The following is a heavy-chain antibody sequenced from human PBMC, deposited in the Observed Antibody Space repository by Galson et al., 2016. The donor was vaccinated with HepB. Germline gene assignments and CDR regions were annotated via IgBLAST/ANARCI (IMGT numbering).Heavy chain of an antibody. CDR2: IYWDDDG. V-gene: IGHV2-5*02. CDR1: GFSLSSRGEG. J-gene: IGHJ3*01. Sequence: PALVKPTQTLTLPCSFSGFSLSSRGEGVGWIRQSPGKALEWLAMIYWDDDGTSSPSLRNRLSITKDTSKNQVVLTMSDMDPVDTATYYCVHRVGDDCDAFDVWGQGTTVTVSS. CDR3: VHRVGDDCDAFDV. D-gene: IGHD2-21*02.